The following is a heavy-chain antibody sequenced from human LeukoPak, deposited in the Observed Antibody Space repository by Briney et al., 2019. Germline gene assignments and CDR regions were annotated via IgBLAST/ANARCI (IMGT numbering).Heavy chain of an antibody. CDR1: GFTVSSNY. D-gene: IGHD1-14*01. J-gene: IGHJ4*02. Sequence: GGSLRLSCAASGFTVSSNYMNWVRQAPGKGLEWVSIIYSGGSTYYADSVKGRFTISRDNSKNTLHLQMNSLRAEDTAVYYCAGRTALVSFDYWGQGTLVTVSS. CDR3: AGRTALVSFDY. V-gene: IGHV3-66*01. CDR2: IYSGGST.